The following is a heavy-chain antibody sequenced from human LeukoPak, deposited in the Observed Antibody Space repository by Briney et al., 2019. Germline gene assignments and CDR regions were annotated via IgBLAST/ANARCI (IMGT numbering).Heavy chain of an antibody. CDR3: ARASAPGYSSGWYLGY. Sequence: SVKVSCKASGGNFSSYAISWVRQAPGQGLEWMGGIIPIFGTANYAQKFQGRVTITADKSTSTAYMELSSLRSEDTAVYYCARASAPGYSSGWYLGYWGQGTLVTVSS. CDR1: GGNFSSYA. V-gene: IGHV1-69*06. CDR2: IIPIFGTA. J-gene: IGHJ4*02. D-gene: IGHD6-19*01.